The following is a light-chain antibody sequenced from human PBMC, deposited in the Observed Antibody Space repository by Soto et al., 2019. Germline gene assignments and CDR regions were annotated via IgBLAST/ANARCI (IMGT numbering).Light chain of an antibody. J-gene: IGLJ1*01. V-gene: IGLV4-60*03. CDR2: LESSGSY. CDR1: SGHRTNI. Sequence: QTVVTQSSSASASLGSSVKLTCTLSSGHRTNIIAWHQQQPGNAPRYLMKLESSGSYNKGSGVPDRFSGSSSGADRYLTISNLQSEDEAEYYCETWDTNTRVYGTGTKVTVL. CDR3: ETWDTNTRV.